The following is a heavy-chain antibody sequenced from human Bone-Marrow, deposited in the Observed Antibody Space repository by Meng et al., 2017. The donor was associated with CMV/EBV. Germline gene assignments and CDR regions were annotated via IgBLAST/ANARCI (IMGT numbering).Heavy chain of an antibody. Sequence: SETLSLTCTVSGYSISSGYYWGWIRQPPGKGLEWIGSIYHSGSTYYNPSLKSRVTISVDTSKNQFSLKLSSVTAADTAVYYCARDVLGYCSSTSCLGGWFDPWGQGTLVTVSS. D-gene: IGHD2-2*01. CDR2: IYHSGST. V-gene: IGHV4-38-2*02. CDR3: ARDVLGYCSSTSCLGGWFDP. J-gene: IGHJ5*02. CDR1: GYSISSGYY.